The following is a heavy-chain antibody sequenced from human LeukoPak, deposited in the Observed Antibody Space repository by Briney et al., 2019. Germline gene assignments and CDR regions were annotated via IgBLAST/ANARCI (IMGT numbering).Heavy chain of an antibody. CDR3: AKDKEAATIFDC. D-gene: IGHD6-13*01. CDR1: GFTFSSYG. CDR2: IWYDGSNK. V-gene: IGHV3-30*02. J-gene: IGHJ4*02. Sequence: PGGSLRLSCAASGFTFSSYGMHWVRQAPGKGLEWVAVIWYDGSNKYYADSVKGRFTISRDNSKNTASLQMNSLRAEDTAVYYCAKDKEAATIFDCWGEGALVTVSS.